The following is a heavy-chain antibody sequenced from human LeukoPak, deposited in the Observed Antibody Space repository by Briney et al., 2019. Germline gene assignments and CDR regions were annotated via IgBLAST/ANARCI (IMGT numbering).Heavy chain of an antibody. Sequence: PSQTLSLTCTVSGGSISSGDYYWSWIRQPPGKGLEWIGYIYYSGSTNYNPSLKSRVTISVDTSKNQFSLKLSPVTAADTAVYYCARDPSPAHYYYYYGMDVWGKGTTVTVSS. CDR2: IYYSGST. J-gene: IGHJ6*04. V-gene: IGHV4-61*08. CDR1: GGSISSGDYY. CDR3: ARDPSPAHYYYYYGMDV. D-gene: IGHD2-2*01.